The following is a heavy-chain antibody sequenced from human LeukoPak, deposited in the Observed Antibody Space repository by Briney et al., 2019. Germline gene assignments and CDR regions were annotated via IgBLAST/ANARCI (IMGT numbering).Heavy chain of an antibody. CDR1: GFNFSNYG. CDR2: IWYDGSYK. V-gene: IGHV3-33*01. J-gene: IGHJ3*02. CDR3: AAVHWNAFDM. D-gene: IGHD1-1*01. Sequence: PGGSLRLSCAASGFNFSNYGMHWVRQAPGKGLEWVAVIWYDGSYKYYAESVKGRFTFSRDNSKNTLYLQMNSLRAEDTAVYYCAAVHWNAFDMWGQGTMVNVSS.